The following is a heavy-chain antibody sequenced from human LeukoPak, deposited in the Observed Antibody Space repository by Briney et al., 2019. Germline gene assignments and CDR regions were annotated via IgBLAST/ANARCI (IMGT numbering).Heavy chain of an antibody. CDR2: IRYDGSNK. CDR3: ARGLVPAYYYDSSGPDYMDV. CDR1: GFSFSNYG. Sequence: GGSLRLSCAASGFSFSNYGMHWVRQAPGKGLEWVTFIRYDGSNKYYADSVKGRLTISRDNSKNTLYLQMNSLRAEDTALYYCARGLVPAYYYDSSGPDYMDVWGKGTTVTVSS. V-gene: IGHV3-30*02. J-gene: IGHJ6*03. D-gene: IGHD3-22*01.